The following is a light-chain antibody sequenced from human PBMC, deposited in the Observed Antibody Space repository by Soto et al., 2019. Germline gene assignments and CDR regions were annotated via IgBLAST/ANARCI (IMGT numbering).Light chain of an antibody. CDR1: QSVSSS. Sequence: EIVMTQSPGTLSVSPWYRAIISFGASQSVSSSLAWYQQKPGQAPRLLILGASTRATGIPARFSGSGSGTEFTLSISSLQSEDSAVYYCKQYKEWPPFTFGQGTRLEIK. V-gene: IGKV3-15*01. CDR3: KQYKEWPPFT. CDR2: GAS. J-gene: IGKJ5*01.